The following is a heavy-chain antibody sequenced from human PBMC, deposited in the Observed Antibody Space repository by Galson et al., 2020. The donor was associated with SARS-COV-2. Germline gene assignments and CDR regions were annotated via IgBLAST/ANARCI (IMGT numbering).Heavy chain of an antibody. V-gene: IGHV4-59*01. D-gene: IGHD3-16*01. Sequence: SETLSLTCTVSGGSISSYYWSWIRQPPGKGLEWIGYIYYSGSTNYNPSLKSRVTISVDTSKNQFSLKLSSVTAADTAVYYCARIDIWGAQYAFDIWGQGTMVTVAS. J-gene: IGHJ3*02. CDR1: GGSISSYY. CDR3: ARIDIWGAQYAFDI. CDR2: IYYSGST.